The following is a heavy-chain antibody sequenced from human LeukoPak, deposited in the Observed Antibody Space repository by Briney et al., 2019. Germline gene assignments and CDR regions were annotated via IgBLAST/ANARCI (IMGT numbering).Heavy chain of an antibody. CDR2: ISGSGGST. J-gene: IGHJ4*02. V-gene: IGHV3-23*01. CDR1: RFTFSSYA. Sequence: GGSLRLSCAASRFTFSSYAMSWVRQAPGKGLEWVSGISGSGGSTNYADSVKGRFTISRDNSKNTLYLQMNSLRAEDTAVYYCAKEEYSSSSELFFYIFDYWGQGTLVTVSS. CDR3: AKEEYSSSSELFFYIFDY. D-gene: IGHD6-6*01.